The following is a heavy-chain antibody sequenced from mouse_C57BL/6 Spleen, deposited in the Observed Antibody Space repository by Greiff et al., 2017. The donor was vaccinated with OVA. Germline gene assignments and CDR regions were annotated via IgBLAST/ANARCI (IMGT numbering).Heavy chain of an antibody. CDR1: GYTFTDYN. CDR2: INPNNGGT. D-gene: IGHD1-1*01. J-gene: IGHJ1*03. V-gene: IGHV1-18*01. CDR3: ARPYYGSSPWYFDV. Sequence: EVQLQQSGPELVQPGASVKIPCKASGYTFTDYNMDWVKQSHGKSLEWIGDINPNNGGTIYNQKFKGKATLTVDKSSSTAYMELRSLTSEDTAVYYCARPYYGSSPWYFDVWGTGTTVTVSS.